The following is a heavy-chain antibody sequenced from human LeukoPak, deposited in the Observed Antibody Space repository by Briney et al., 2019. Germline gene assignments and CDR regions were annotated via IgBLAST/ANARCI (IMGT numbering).Heavy chain of an antibody. CDR1: GFTFSSYS. CDR3: ARAQGGDYDSSGYPRLWYYYGMDV. D-gene: IGHD3-22*01. Sequence: GGSLRLSCAASGFTFSSYSMNWVRQAPGKGLEWVSSISSSSSYIYYADSVKGRFTISRDNAKNSLYLQMNSLRAEDTAVYYCARAQGGDYDSSGYPRLWYYYGMDVWGQGTTVTVSS. CDR2: ISSSSSYI. V-gene: IGHV3-21*01. J-gene: IGHJ6*02.